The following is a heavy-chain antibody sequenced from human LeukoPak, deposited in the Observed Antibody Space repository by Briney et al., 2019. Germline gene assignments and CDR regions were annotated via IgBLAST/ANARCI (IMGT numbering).Heavy chain of an antibody. J-gene: IGHJ4*02. D-gene: IGHD6-13*01. CDR2: ISSSSSYT. CDR3: ARSGAGVAAAGTFLDY. V-gene: IGHV3-11*06. CDR1: GFTFSDYY. Sequence: GGSLRLSCAASGFTFSDYYMSWIRQAPGKGLEWVSYISSSSSYTNYADSVKGRFTISRDNAKNSLYLQMNSLRAEDTAVYYCARSGAGVAAAGTFLDYWGQGTLVTVSS.